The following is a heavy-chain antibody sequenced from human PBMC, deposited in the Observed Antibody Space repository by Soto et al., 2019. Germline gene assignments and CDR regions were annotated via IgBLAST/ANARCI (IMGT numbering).Heavy chain of an antibody. CDR3: ARERLLRLGELSLYAYFDY. CDR2: IYYSGST. D-gene: IGHD3-16*02. Sequence: SETLSLTCTVSGGSISSGGYYWSWIRQHPGKGLEWIGYIYYSGSTYYNPSLKSRVTISVDTSKNQFSLKLSSVTAADTAVYYCARERLLRLGELSLYAYFDYWGQGTLVTVSS. CDR1: GGSISSGGYY. J-gene: IGHJ4*02. V-gene: IGHV4-31*03.